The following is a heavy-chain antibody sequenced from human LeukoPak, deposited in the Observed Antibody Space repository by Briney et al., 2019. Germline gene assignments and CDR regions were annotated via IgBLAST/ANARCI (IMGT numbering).Heavy chain of an antibody. CDR1: GFTFSSYA. V-gene: IGHV3-23*01. D-gene: IGHD3-10*01. J-gene: IGHJ6*02. CDR3: AKVLRMVRGVIITWYGMDV. CDR2: ISGSGGST. Sequence: TGGSLRLSCAASGFTFSSYAMSWVHQAPGKGLEWVSAISGSGGSTYYADSVKGRFTISRDNSKNTLYLQMNSLRAEDTAVYYCAKVLRMVRGVIITWYGMDVWGQGTTVTVSS.